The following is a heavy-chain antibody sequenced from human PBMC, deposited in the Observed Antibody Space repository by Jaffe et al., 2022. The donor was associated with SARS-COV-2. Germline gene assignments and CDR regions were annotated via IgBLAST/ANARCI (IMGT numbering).Heavy chain of an antibody. CDR2: INAGNGNT. V-gene: IGHV1-3*01. CDR1: GYTFTSYA. D-gene: IGHD2-15*01. Sequence: QVQLVQSGAEVKKPGASVKVSCKASGYTFTSYAMHWVRQAPGQRLEWMGWINAGNGNTKYSQKFQGRVTITRDTSASTAYMELSSLRSEDTAVYYCAREEDEGYYYYGMDVWGQGTTVTVSS. J-gene: IGHJ6*02. CDR3: AREEDEGYYYYGMDV.